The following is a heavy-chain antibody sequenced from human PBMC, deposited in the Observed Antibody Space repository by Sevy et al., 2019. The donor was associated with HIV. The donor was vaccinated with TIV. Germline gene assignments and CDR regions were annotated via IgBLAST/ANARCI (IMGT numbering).Heavy chain of an antibody. CDR3: AKDINRGCDGVNCYSYYYYFYGLDV. CDR2: ISWNSRNI. Sequence: GGSLRLSCAASGFPFNDHAMHWVRLVPGKGLEWVSGISWNSRNIGYADSVKGRFTISRHNTRHLFYLEMHSLRPEDTALYYCAKDINRGCDGVNCYSYYYYFYGLDVWGQGTTVTVSS. V-gene: IGHV3-9*01. D-gene: IGHD2-21*01. J-gene: IGHJ6*02. CDR1: GFPFNDHA.